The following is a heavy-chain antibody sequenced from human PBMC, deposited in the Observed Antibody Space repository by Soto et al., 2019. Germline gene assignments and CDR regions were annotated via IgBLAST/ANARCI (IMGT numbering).Heavy chain of an antibody. J-gene: IGHJ6*04. D-gene: IGHD1-7*01. V-gene: IGHV3-21*01. CDR2: ITSSSGHI. CDR3: VSERELSSFFGRDV. CDR1: GFTLTTYT. Sequence: GGSLRLSCEASGFTLTTYTMNWVRQASGKGLEWVSSITSSSGHIYYADSVKGRFTISRDNARNSLYLQMNSLRAEDTAVYYCVSERELSSFFGRDVWCKGTTVAVSS.